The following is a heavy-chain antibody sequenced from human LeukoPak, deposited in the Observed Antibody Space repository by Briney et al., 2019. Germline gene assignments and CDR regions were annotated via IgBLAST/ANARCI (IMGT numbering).Heavy chain of an antibody. Sequence: PGGSLRLSCAASGFTFSDYYMTWIRQAPGKGLEWVSYISSSGSTIYYADSVKGRFTISRDNAKNSLYLQMNSLRAEDTAVYYCAREKEMATIVAFDIWGQGTMVTVSS. J-gene: IGHJ3*02. D-gene: IGHD5-24*01. V-gene: IGHV3-11*04. CDR1: GFTFSDYY. CDR3: AREKEMATIVAFDI. CDR2: ISSSGSTI.